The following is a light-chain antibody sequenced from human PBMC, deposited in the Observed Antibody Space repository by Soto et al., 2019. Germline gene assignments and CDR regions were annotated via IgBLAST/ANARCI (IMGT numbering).Light chain of an antibody. CDR1: QRVSSN. Sequence: EIVMTQSPATLSVSPGERATLSCRASQRVSSNLAWYQQKPGQAHRLLLYGASTRATGIPARFSGSGSGTELTLTSSRLQSYDFAVYFCQQDRNWPAWTFGQGNKVDSK. V-gene: IGKV3-15*01. CDR3: QQDRNWPAWT. J-gene: IGKJ1*01. CDR2: GAS.